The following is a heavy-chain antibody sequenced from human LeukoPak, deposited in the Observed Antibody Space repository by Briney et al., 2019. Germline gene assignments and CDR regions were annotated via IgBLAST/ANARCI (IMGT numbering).Heavy chain of an antibody. D-gene: IGHD3-10*01. J-gene: IGHJ6*02. Sequence: SETLSLTCAVYGGSFSGYYWSWIRQPPGKGLEWIGEINHSGSTNYNPSLKCRVTISVDTSKNQFSLKLSSVTAADTAVYYCARAYGSGSYYSPYYYYGMDVWGQGTTVTVSS. V-gene: IGHV4-34*01. CDR2: INHSGST. CDR3: ARAYGSGSYYSPYYYYGMDV. CDR1: GGSFSGYY.